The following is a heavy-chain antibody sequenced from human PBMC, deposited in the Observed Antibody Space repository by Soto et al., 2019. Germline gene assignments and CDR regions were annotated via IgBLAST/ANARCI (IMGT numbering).Heavy chain of an antibody. J-gene: IGHJ5*02. V-gene: IGHV3-23*01. Sequence: AGGSLRLSCAASGFTFSSYAMSWVRQAPGKGLEWVSAISGSGGSTYYADSVKGRFTISRDNSKNTLYLQMNSLRAEDTAVYYCAKAKGKVVVAATTSNWFLALDPWGQGTLVTVSS. CDR3: AKAKGKVVVAATTSNWFLALDP. CDR1: GFTFSSYA. CDR2: ISGSGGST. D-gene: IGHD2-15*01.